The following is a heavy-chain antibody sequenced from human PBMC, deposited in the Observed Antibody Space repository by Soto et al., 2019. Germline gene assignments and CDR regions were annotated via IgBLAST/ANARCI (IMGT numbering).Heavy chain of an antibody. CDR2: INAGIGKT. J-gene: IGHJ5*02. D-gene: IGHD2-2*01. CDR1: GYTFTSYA. CDR3: ARDKPTQTIVVVPQWFDP. V-gene: IGHV1-3*01. Sequence: ASVKVSCKASGYTFTSYAMHWVRQAPGQRLEWMGWINAGIGKTKYSQKFQGRVTITADKSTSTAYMELSSLRSEDTAVYYCARDKPTQTIVVVPQWFDPWGQGTLVTVSS.